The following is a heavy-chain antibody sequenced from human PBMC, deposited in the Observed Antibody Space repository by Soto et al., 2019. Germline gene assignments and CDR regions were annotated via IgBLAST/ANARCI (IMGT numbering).Heavy chain of an antibody. D-gene: IGHD2-2*01. V-gene: IGHV1-69*06. J-gene: IGHJ6*02. CDR2: IIPIVGTG. CDR1: GGTFSNYA. Sequence: QVQLVQSGAEVRKPGSSVTVSCKASGGTFSNYAISWVRQAPGQGLEWMGGIIPIVGTGSYAQKFQGRVTITADKTTTTAYMELSSLRLEDTAVYYWARVVILVPTASTHYYYHMDVWGPGTTVTVSS. CDR3: ARVVILVPTASTHYYYHMDV.